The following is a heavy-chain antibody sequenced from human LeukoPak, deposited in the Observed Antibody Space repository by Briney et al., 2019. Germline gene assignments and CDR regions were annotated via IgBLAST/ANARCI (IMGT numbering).Heavy chain of an antibody. CDR3: ATWAGDTYYYDSSGYILY. CDR2: FDPEDGET. D-gene: IGHD3-22*01. CDR1: GYTLTELS. J-gene: IGHJ4*02. Sequence: GASVTVSCKVSGYTLTELSMHWVRQAPGKGLEWMGGFDPEDGETIYAQKFQGRVTMTEDTSTDTAYMELSSLRSEDTAVYYCATWAGDTYYYDSSGYILYWGQGTLVTVSS. V-gene: IGHV1-24*01.